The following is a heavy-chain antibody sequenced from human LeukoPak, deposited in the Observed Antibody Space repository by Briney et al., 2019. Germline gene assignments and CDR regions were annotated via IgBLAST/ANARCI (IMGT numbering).Heavy chain of an antibody. D-gene: IGHD3-10*01. V-gene: IGHV3-23*01. CDR3: AKDSIGFYYGSGTGY. CDR2: ISGSGGST. J-gene: IGHJ4*02. CDR1: GFTFSSYA. Sequence: PGGSLRLSCAASGFTFSSYAMSWVRQAPGKGLEWVSAISGSGGSTYYADSVKGRFTISRDNPKNTLYLQMNSLRAEDTAVYYCAKDSIGFYYGSGTGYWGQGTLVTVSS.